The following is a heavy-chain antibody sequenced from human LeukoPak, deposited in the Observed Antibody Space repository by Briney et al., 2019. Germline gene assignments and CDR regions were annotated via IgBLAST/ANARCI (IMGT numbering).Heavy chain of an antibody. Sequence: SETLSLTCAVSGYSISSGYYWGWIRQPPGKGLEWIGSIYHSGSTYYNPSLKSRVTISVDTSKNQFFLKLSSVTAADTAVYYCARDPTMAYYYYYGMDVWGKGTTVTVSS. D-gene: IGHD3-10*01. V-gene: IGHV4-38-2*02. CDR3: ARDPTMAYYYYYGMDV. CDR1: GYSISSGYY. J-gene: IGHJ6*04. CDR2: IYHSGST.